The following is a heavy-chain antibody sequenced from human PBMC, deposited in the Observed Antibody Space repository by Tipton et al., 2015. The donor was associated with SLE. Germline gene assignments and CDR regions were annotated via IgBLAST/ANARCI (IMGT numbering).Heavy chain of an antibody. J-gene: IGHJ5*02. V-gene: IGHV4-59*01. CDR3: ARDKAFWSGYYTGWFDP. CDR1: GGSISSYY. Sequence: TLSLTCTVSGGSISSYYWSWIRQPPGKGLEWIGYIYYSGSTNYNPSLKSRVTISVDTSKNQFSLKLSSVTAAGTAVYYCARDKAFWSGYYTGWFDPWGQGTLVTVSS. CDR2: IYYSGST. D-gene: IGHD3-3*01.